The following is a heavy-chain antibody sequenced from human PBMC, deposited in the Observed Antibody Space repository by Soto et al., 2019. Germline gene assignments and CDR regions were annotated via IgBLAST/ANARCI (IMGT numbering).Heavy chain of an antibody. D-gene: IGHD6-13*01. J-gene: IGHJ4*02. V-gene: IGHV1-24*01. Sequence: GPSVKVSCKVSGYTLTELSMHWVRQAPGKGLEWMGGFDPEDGETIYAQKFQGRVTMTEDTSTDTAYMELSSLRSEDTAVYYCARDRTGGGSSCFDYWGQGTLVTVSS. CDR2: FDPEDGET. CDR3: ARDRTGGGSSCFDY. CDR1: GYTLTELS.